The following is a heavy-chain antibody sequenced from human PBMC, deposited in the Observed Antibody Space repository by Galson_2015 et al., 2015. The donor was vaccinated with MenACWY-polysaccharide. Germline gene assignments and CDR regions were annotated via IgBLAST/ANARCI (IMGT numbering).Heavy chain of an antibody. CDR1: GFTFSNYW. CDR3: ARLFGGVTTYDY. D-gene: IGHD3-16*01. Sequence: SLRLCCAASGFTFSNYWMSWVSQAPGKGLEWVASIKPDGSDKYYVDSVKGRFIISRDNAQNSLFLQMSNLRAEDTAVYYCARLFGGVTTYDYWGQGTLVTVSS. CDR2: IKPDGSDK. J-gene: IGHJ4*02. V-gene: IGHV3-7*01.